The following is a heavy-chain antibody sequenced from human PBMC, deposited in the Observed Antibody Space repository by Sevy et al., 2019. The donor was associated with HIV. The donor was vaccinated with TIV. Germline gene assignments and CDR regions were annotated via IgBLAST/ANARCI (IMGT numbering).Heavy chain of an antibody. CDR1: GITFSYYS. D-gene: IGHD3-10*01. Sequence: GGSLRLSCVGSGITFSYYSMNWVRQAPGKGLEWVSSISSSSSNIYYADSLKGRFTISRDNAKKSLYLQMNSLRAEDTAVYYCARDRDGSGSSGGYEMDVWGQGTTVTVSS. V-gene: IGHV3-21*01. J-gene: IGHJ6*02. CDR2: ISSSSSNI. CDR3: ARDRDGSGSSGGYEMDV.